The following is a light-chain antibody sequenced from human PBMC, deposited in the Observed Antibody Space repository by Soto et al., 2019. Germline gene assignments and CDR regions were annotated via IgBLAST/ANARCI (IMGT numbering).Light chain of an antibody. CDR1: SSDVGSYNL. V-gene: IGLV2-23*01. CDR2: EGS. CDR3: CSYAGSSTHV. Sequence: QSALTQSASVSGSPGQSITISCTGTSSDVGSYNLVSWYQQHPGKAPKLMIYEGSKRPSGVSNRFSGSKSGNTASLTISGLQAEDEADYYCCSYAGSSTHVFGTGTKVTVL. J-gene: IGLJ1*01.